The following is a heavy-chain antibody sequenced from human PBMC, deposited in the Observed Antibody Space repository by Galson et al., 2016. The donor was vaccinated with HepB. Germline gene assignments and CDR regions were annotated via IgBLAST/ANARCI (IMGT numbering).Heavy chain of an antibody. Sequence: SVKVSCKVSGYRLDELSMHWVRQSPGKGLEWMGGFDPEDGEIIYPQKFQGRVTMTEDTSTDTAYMELSSLTSQDTAVYYCATGASAALGDFDNWGQGTLVTVTS. CDR1: GYRLDELS. V-gene: IGHV1-24*01. CDR3: ATGASAALGDFDN. D-gene: IGHD6-13*01. J-gene: IGHJ4*02. CDR2: FDPEDGEI.